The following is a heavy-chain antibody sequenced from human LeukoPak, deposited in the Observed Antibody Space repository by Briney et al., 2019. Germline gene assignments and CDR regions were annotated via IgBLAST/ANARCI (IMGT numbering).Heavy chain of an antibody. CDR3: ARDQNEGYGDYFYYFDY. D-gene: IGHD4-17*01. CDR1: GFTFSSYG. CDR2: IWYDGSNK. J-gene: IGHJ4*02. Sequence: GGSLRLSCAASGFTFSSYGMHWVRQAPGKGLEWVAVIWYDGSNKYYVDSVKGRFTISRDNSKHTLYLQMNSLRAEDTAVYYCARDQNEGYGDYFYYFDYWGQGALVTVSS. V-gene: IGHV3-33*01.